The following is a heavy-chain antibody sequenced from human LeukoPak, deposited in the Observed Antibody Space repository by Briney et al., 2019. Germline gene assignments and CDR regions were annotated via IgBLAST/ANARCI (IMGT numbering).Heavy chain of an antibody. J-gene: IGHJ5*02. CDR2: MNPNSGNT. V-gene: IGHV1-8*01. Sequence: ASVKVSCKASGCTFTSYDINWVRQATGQGLEWMGWMNPNSGNTGYAQKFQGRVTMTRNTSISTAYMELSSLRSEDTAVYYCARGRIAVAIITGFDPWGQGTLVTVSS. CDR3: ARGRIAVAIITGFDP. CDR1: GCTFTSYD. D-gene: IGHD6-19*01.